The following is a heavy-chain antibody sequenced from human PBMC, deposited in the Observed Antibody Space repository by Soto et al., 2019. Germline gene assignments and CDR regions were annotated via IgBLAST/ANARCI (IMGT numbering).Heavy chain of an antibody. CDR3: XXXXXXXXXXXXPSDAFQI. V-gene: IGHV1-18*01. Sequence: QVQLVQSGAEVKNPGASVKVSCKASGYTFINYAISWVRQAPGQGLEWMGWISAYNGNTVYAQKFQGRFTMTTDTSTSTAXLXXXXXXXXXXXXXXXXXXXXXXXXXXXPSDAFQIWGQGTVVTVSS. J-gene: IGHJ3*02. CDR1: GYTFINYA. CDR2: ISAYNGNT.